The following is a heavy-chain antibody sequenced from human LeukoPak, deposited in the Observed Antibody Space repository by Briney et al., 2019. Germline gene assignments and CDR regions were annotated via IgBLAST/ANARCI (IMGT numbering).Heavy chain of an antibody. CDR3: ARSYSSSSNYYYYYMDV. V-gene: IGHV1-2*02. J-gene: IGHJ6*03. CDR1: GYTFTGYY. CDR2: INPNSGGT. Sequence: ASVKVSCKASGYTFTGYYMHWVRQAPGQGREWMGWINPNSGGTNYAQKFQGRVTMTRDTSISTAYMELSRLRSDDTAVYYCARSYSSSSNYYYYYMDVWGKGTTVTVSS. D-gene: IGHD6-6*01.